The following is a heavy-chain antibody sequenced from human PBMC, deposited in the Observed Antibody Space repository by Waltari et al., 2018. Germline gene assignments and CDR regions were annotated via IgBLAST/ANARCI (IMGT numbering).Heavy chain of an antibody. V-gene: IGHV4-39*07. Sequence: QLQLQESGPGLVKPSETLSLTCTVSGGSISSGSYYWGWIRQPPGKGLESMGYISYSGTTYYNFALKSRVTMSVDTSRDQYSLSLRSVAAADTAVYYCARYYGNGEGWLDPWGQGTLVTVSS. CDR1: GGSISSGSYY. J-gene: IGHJ5*02. CDR2: ISYSGTT. D-gene: IGHD3-3*01. CDR3: ARYYGNGEGWLDP.